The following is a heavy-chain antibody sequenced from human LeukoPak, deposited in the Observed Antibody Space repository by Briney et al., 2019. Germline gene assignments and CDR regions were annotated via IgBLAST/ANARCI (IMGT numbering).Heavy chain of an antibody. CDR1: GFTFSSYA. V-gene: IGHV3-30*04. CDR3: ARDPLWPGPFDY. D-gene: IGHD2/OR15-2a*01. Sequence: LPGRSLRLSCAASGFTFSSYAIHWVRQAPGKGLEWVAVISYDGSNKYYADSVKGRFTISRDNSKNTLYLQMNSLRAEDTAVYYCARDPLWPGPFDYWGQGTLVTVSS. CDR2: ISYDGSNK. J-gene: IGHJ4*02.